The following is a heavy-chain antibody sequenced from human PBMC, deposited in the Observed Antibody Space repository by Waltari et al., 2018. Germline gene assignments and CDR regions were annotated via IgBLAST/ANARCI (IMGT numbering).Heavy chain of an antibody. V-gene: IGHV4-39*07. D-gene: IGHD2-21*02. J-gene: IGHJ4*02. Sequence: QLQLQESGPRLVRPSETLSLTCTVSGGSISSTTYYWAWIRQTPGKGLEWIGYNHYSGNPYYNPSLRNRVTISVDTSKNQFSLNLRSVTAADTAVYYCARRVVTTGGVDYWGQGTLVTVSS. CDR1: GGSISSTTYY. CDR2: NHYSGNP. CDR3: ARRVVTTGGVDY.